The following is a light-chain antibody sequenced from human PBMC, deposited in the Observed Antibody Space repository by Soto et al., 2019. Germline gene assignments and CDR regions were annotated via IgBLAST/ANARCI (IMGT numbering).Light chain of an antibody. CDR3: QQSYSTPLT. CDR2: AAS. CDR1: QSISSY. Sequence: DIQMTQSPSSLSASVGDRVTITCRASQSISSYLNWYQQKPGKAPKLLIYAASSLQSGVASRFSDRGSGTDFTLPISSLQPEDFATYYCQQSYSTPLTFGGGTKVEIK. V-gene: IGKV1-39*01. J-gene: IGKJ4*01.